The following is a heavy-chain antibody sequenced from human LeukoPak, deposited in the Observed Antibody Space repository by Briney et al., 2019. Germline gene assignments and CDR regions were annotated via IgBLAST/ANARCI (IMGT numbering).Heavy chain of an antibody. V-gene: IGHV3-23*01. CDR1: GFTFSRYD. Sequence: PGGSLRLSCAASGFTFSRYDMSWVRPAPGKGLEWVSAITDSGGSTYYADSVRGRFTISRDDSKNTLYLLMNSLRAEDTAVYYCAKEDTLTTVYFDYWGQGTPVTVSS. CDR3: AKEDTLTTVYFDY. D-gene: IGHD4-17*01. CDR2: ITDSGGST. J-gene: IGHJ4*02.